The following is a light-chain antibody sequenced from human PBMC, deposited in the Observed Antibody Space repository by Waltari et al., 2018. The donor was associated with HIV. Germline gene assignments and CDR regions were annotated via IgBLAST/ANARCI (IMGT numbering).Light chain of an antibody. CDR3: SSYTSSSTHVV. Sequence: QSALTQPASVSGSPGQSITISCTGTSSDVGGYNYVSWYQQHQGKAPKLMIYDVSNRPSWVSNRFSGSKSGNTASLTISGLQAEDEADYYCSSYTSSSTHVVFGGGTKLTVL. V-gene: IGLV2-14*01. J-gene: IGLJ2*01. CDR1: SSDVGGYNY. CDR2: DVS.